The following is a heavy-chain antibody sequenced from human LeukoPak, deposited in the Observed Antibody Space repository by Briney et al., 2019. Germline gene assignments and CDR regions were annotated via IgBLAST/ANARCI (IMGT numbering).Heavy chain of an antibody. V-gene: IGHV3-15*01. CDR2: IKSKTDGGTT. CDR3: TTYFHYYDSSGYYTRGVFGDY. J-gene: IGHJ4*02. Sequence: GGSLRLSCAASGFSVINAWMSWVRQAPGKGLEWVGRIKSKTDGGTTDYAAPVKGRFTISRDDSKNTLYLQMNSLKTEDTAVYYCTTYFHYYDSSGYYTRGVFGDYWGQGTLVTVSS. CDR1: GFSVINAW. D-gene: IGHD3-22*01.